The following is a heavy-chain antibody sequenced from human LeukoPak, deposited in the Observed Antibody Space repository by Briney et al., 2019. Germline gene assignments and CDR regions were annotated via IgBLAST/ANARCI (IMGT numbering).Heavy chain of an antibody. CDR1: GVSVSSGSYY. V-gene: IGHV4-61*01. D-gene: IGHD5-12*01. CDR2: IYYSGST. CDR3: ARDSEYSGYAYDAFDI. J-gene: IGHJ3*02. Sequence: SETLSLTCTVSGVSVSSGSYYWSWIRQPPGKGLEWIGYIYYSGSTNYNPSLKSRVTIPVDTSKNQFSLKLSSVTAADTAVYYCARDSEYSGYAYDAFDIRGQGTMVTVSS.